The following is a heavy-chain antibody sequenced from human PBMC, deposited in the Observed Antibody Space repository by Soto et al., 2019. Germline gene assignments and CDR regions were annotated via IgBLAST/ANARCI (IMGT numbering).Heavy chain of an antibody. CDR1: GFIFSYYG. V-gene: IGHV3-33*01. CDR3: ARERVMVTVAGPFDY. CDR2: IWYDGSNK. J-gene: IGHJ4*02. Sequence: SLRLSCAASGFIFSYYGMHWVRQAPGKGLEWVAVIWYDGSNKYYADSVKGRFTISKDNSKNTLYLQMNSLRAEDTAVYYCARERVMVTVAGPFDYWGLGTVVTVPQ. D-gene: IGHD6-19*01.